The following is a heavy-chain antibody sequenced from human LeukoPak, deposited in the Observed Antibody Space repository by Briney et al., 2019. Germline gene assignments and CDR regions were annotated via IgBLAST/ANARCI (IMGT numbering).Heavy chain of an antibody. V-gene: IGHV4-34*01. CDR3: ARLSFYIDAFDI. CDR2: IYYSGNT. D-gene: IGHD3-3*01. CDR1: GGSFSGYY. J-gene: IGHJ3*02. Sequence: SETLSLTCAVYGGSFSGYYWGWIRQPPGKGLEWIGTIYYSGNTYYNPSLKSRVTISVDTSKNQFSLKLSSVTAADTAVYYCARLSFYIDAFDIWGQGTMVTVSS.